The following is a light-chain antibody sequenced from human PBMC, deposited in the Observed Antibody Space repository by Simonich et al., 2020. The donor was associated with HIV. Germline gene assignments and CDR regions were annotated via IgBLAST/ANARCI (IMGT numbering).Light chain of an antibody. J-gene: IGKJ2*01. CDR2: DAS. CDR1: QSVSSY. CDR3: QQYNNWPYT. V-gene: IGKV3-11*01. Sequence: EIVLTQSPATLSLSPGERATLSCRASQSVSSYLAWYQQKPGQAPRLLIYDASNRATGIPDRFSGSGSGTDFTLTISRLEPEDFAVYYCQQYNNWPYTFGQGTKLEIK.